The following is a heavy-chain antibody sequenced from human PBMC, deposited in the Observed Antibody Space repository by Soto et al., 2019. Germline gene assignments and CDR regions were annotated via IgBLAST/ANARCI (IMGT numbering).Heavy chain of an antibody. V-gene: IGHV4-30-2*01. D-gene: IGHD2-15*01. CDR1: GGSISSGGYS. J-gene: IGHJ5*02. CDR2: IYHSGST. CDR3: ARGQVVAAHH. Sequence: QLQLQESGSGLVKPSQTLSLTCAVSGGSISSGGYSWSWIRQPPGKGLEWIGYIYHSGSTYYNPSLKRRVTISVDRSQHQISRKLGSVTAADTAVYYCARGQVVAAHHWGQGTLVTVSS.